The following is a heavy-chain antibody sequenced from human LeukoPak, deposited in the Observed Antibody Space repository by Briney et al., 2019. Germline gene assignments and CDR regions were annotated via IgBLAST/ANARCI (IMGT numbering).Heavy chain of an antibody. CDR3: ARQRGRNYYDSSGYFNSYGY. Sequence: SETLSLTCTVSGGSISSGDYYWSWIRQPPGKGLEWIGYIYYSGSTYYNPSLKSRVTISVDTSKNQFSLKLSSVTAADTAVYYCARQRGRNYYDSSGYFNSYGYWGQGTLVTVSS. D-gene: IGHD3-22*01. CDR1: GGSISSGDYY. V-gene: IGHV4-30-4*01. J-gene: IGHJ4*02. CDR2: IYYSGST.